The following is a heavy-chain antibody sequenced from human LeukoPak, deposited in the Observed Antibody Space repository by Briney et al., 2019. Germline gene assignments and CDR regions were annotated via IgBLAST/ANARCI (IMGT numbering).Heavy chain of an antibody. Sequence: VXVSCKASGYTFTRYGISWVRQAPGQGLEWMGWIRAYNGNTNYAQKLQGRVTMSTDTSTSTAYMELRSLRSDDTAVYYCARDRVVVVPAAMGYFDLWGRGALVTVSS. CDR2: IRAYNGNT. V-gene: IGHV1-18*04. CDR3: ARDRVVVVPAAMGYFDL. CDR1: GYTFTRYG. D-gene: IGHD2-2*01. J-gene: IGHJ2*01.